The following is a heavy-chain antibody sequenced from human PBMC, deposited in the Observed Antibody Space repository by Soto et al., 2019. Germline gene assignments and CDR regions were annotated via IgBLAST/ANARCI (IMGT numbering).Heavy chain of an antibody. CDR1: GGSISSYY. Sequence: SETLSLTCTVSGGSISSYYWSWIRQPPGKGLEWIGYIYYSGSTNYNPSLKSRVTISVDTSKNQFSLKLSSVTAADTAVYYCAGVAPAADYGMDVWGQGTTVTGSS. D-gene: IGHD2-2*01. CDR2: IYYSGST. V-gene: IGHV4-59*01. CDR3: AGVAPAADYGMDV. J-gene: IGHJ6*02.